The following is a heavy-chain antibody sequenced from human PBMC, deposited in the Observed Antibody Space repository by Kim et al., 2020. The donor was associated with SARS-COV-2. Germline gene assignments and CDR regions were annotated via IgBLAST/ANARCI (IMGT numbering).Heavy chain of an antibody. Sequence: ASVKVSCKASGYTFTSYGISWVRQAPGQGLEWMGWISAYNGNTNYAQKLQGRVTMTTDTSTSTAYMELRSLRSDDTAVYYCARQWLVPFQAHSPGHWFDPWGQGTLVTVSS. J-gene: IGHJ5*02. CDR2: ISAYNGNT. V-gene: IGHV1-18*04. D-gene: IGHD6-19*01. CDR3: ARQWLVPFQAHSPGHWFDP. CDR1: GYTFTSYG.